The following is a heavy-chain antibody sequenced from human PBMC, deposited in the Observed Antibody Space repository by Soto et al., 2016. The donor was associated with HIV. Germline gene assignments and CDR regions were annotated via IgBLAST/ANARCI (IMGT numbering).Heavy chain of an antibody. V-gene: IGHV3-9*01. D-gene: IGHD6-19*01. CDR1: GFTFDAYA. CDR2: ISWNSGNI. CDR3: VKDNSGWYYFDY. Sequence: EVQLVESGGGLVQPGRSLRLSCAASGFTFDAYAMHWVRQAPGKGLEWVSGISWNSGNIGYADSVKGRFTISRDNAKNSLYLQMNSLGPEDTAFYYCVKDNSGWYYFDYWGQGTLVTVSS. J-gene: IGHJ4*02.